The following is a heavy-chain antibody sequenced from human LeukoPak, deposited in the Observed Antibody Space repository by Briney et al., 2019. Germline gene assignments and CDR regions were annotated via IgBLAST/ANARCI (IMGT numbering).Heavy chain of an antibody. CDR1: GGSISSYY. D-gene: IGHD3-22*01. Sequence: SETLSLTCAVSGGSISSYYWSWIRQPPGKGLEWIGYIYYSGNTNYNPSLKSRVTISVDTSKSQFSLKLSSVTAADTAVYYCARGRDSSGYYPARRAFDIWGQGTMVTVSS. CDR3: ARGRDSSGYYPARRAFDI. CDR2: IYYSGNT. J-gene: IGHJ3*02. V-gene: IGHV4-59*01.